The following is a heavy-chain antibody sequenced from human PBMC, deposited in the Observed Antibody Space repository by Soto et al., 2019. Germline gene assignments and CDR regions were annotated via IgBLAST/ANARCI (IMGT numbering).Heavy chain of an antibody. Sequence: AGSGGILRHYGMILVRQVPEKRQEWVSYIGIGSSTTYYADSVKGRFTTSSDNAKNSLYLQMNSLRAEETAVCYCARDQLYYNYFSGNP. V-gene: IGHV3-48*01. CDR1: GGILRHYG. CDR2: IGIGSSTT. CDR3: ARDQLYYNYFSGNP. D-gene: IGHD3-16*01. J-gene: IGHJ5*02.